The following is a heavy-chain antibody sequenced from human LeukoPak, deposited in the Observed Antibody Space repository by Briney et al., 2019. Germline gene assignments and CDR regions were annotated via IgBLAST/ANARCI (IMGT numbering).Heavy chain of an antibody. J-gene: IGHJ4*02. CDR2: SRDKAKSYST. V-gene: IGHV3-72*01. CDR3: DRRSNSYYTFDY. CDR1: GFIFSDHY. D-gene: IGHD1-26*01. Sequence: GGSLRLSCAASGFIFSDHYMDWVRQAPGKGLEWLARSRDKAKSYSTEHAASVKGTFTISRDNSKNSLYLQMNSLKTEDTAVYYCDRRSNSYYTFDYWGRGTLVTVSS.